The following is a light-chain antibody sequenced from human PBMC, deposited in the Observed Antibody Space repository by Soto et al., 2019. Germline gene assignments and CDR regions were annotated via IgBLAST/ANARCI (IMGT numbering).Light chain of an antibody. Sequence: EIVMTQSPATLSVSPGERATLSCRASQSVSINLAWYQQKPGQSPRLLIYGASTRATGIPARFSGSGSGTECTLTISSLQSEDFAVYYCQQYNNWPYTFGQGTKLEIK. CDR2: GAS. CDR3: QQYNNWPYT. J-gene: IGKJ2*01. CDR1: QSVSIN. V-gene: IGKV3-15*01.